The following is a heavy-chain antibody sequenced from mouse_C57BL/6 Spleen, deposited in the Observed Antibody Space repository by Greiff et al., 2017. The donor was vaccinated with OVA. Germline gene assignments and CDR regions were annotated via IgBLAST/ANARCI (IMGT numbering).Heavy chain of an antibody. J-gene: IGHJ4*01. Sequence: VQLKESGPELVKPGASVKIPCKASGYTFTDYNMDWVKQSHGKSLEWIGDINPNNGGTIYNQKFKGKATLTVDKSSSTAYMELRSLTSEDTAVYYCARMGRRYYYYAMDYWGQGTSVTVSS. CDR3: ARMGRRYYYYAMDY. CDR1: GYTFTDYN. CDR2: INPNNGGT. D-gene: IGHD1-1*01. V-gene: IGHV1-18*01.